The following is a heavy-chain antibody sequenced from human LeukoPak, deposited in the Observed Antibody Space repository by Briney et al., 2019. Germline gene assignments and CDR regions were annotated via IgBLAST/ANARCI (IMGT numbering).Heavy chain of an antibody. V-gene: IGHV5-51*01. CDR3: ARPACSSTSCYLYFQY. CDR2: IYPANSDT. Sequence: GESLKISCKASGSIFTNYWIGWVRQLPGKGLEWMAIIYPANSDTRYSPSFQGQVTISADKSISTAYLQWSSLKASDTAMYYCARPACSSTSCYLYFQYWGQGTLVTVSS. CDR1: GSIFTNYW. D-gene: IGHD2-2*01. J-gene: IGHJ1*01.